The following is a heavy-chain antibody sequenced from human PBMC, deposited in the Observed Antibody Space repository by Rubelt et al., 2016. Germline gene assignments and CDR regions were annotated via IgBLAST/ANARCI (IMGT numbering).Heavy chain of an antibody. D-gene: IGHD3-22*01. Sequence: QLQLQESGPGLVKPSETLSLTCTVSGGSISSSTYYWGWIRQSPGKGLEWIGSIYYSGSTYYNPSLKGRVTISVDTSTNQFSLKRRSVTAADTAVYYCARQFPMIVTMEFDYWGQGTLVTVSS. J-gene: IGHJ4*02. V-gene: IGHV4-39*01. CDR3: ARQFPMIVTMEFDY. CDR2: IYYSGST. CDR1: GGSISSSTYY.